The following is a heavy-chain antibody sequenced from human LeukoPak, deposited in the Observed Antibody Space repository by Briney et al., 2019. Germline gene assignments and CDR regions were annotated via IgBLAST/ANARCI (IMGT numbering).Heavy chain of an antibody. D-gene: IGHD5-18*01. CDR3: ARDGYSFGHDFDY. V-gene: IGHV3-74*01. CDR2: IKGDGSST. CDR1: GFTFSSYW. J-gene: IGHJ4*02. Sequence: GGSLRLSCAASGFTFSSYWMHWVRHTPGKGLVWVSRIKGDGSSTSYADSVKGRFTISRDNTKNTLYLQMNSLRAEDTAVYYCARDGYSFGHDFDYWGQGTLVTVSS.